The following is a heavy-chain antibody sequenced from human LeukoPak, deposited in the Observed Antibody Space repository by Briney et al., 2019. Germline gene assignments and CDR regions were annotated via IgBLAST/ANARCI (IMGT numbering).Heavy chain of an antibody. CDR2: IYTSGST. CDR3: ARVSIAAFNDYFDY. Sequence: SETLSLTCTVSGGSISSGSYYWSWIRQPAGKGLEWIGRIYTSGSTNYNPSLKSRVTISVDKSKNQFSLKLSSVTAADTAVYYCARVSIAAFNDYFDYWGQGTLVTVSS. D-gene: IGHD6-25*01. CDR1: GGSISSGSYY. J-gene: IGHJ4*02. V-gene: IGHV4-61*02.